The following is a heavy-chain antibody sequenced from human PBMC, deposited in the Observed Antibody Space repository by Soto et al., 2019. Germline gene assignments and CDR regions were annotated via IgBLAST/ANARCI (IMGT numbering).Heavy chain of an antibody. J-gene: IGHJ6*02. CDR2: IWYDGSNK. D-gene: IGHD2-15*01. Sequence: PGGSLRLSCAASGFTFSSYGMHWVRQAPGKGLEWVAVIWYDGSNKYYADSVKGRFTISRDNSKNTLYLQMNSLRAEDTAVYYCARYCSGGSYYPARVDYYYYGMDVRGQGTTLTVSS. V-gene: IGHV3-33*01. CDR1: GFTFSSYG. CDR3: ARYCSGGSYYPARVDYYYYGMDV.